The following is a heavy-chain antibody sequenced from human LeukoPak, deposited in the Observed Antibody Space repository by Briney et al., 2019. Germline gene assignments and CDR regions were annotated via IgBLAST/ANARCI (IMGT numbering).Heavy chain of an antibody. D-gene: IGHD2-2*01. V-gene: IGHV1-18*01. J-gene: IGHJ4*02. CDR1: GYTFTTYS. CDR2: ISAYNGNT. Sequence: ASVKVSCKASGYTFTTYSITWVRQEPAQGLQWMGWISAYNGNTNYAQKFQGRVTITTDTSTSTAYMELRSLGSDDTAVYYCARDRCSSTSCYDDYWGQGTLVTVSS. CDR3: ARDRCSSTSCYDDY.